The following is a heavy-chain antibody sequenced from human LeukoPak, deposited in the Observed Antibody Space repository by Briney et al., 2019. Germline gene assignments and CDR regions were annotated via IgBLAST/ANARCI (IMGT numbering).Heavy chain of an antibody. J-gene: IGHJ4*02. Sequence: GGSLRLSCAASGFSFSNFAIHWVRQAPGKGLEWLAVISHDGTTKYYADSVKGRFTISRDNSNNSLSLQMISLSAEDTAVYYCARARGRWHLLPLDFWGQGTLVTVSS. CDR2: ISHDGTTK. V-gene: IGHV3-30*04. CDR3: ARARGRWHLLPLDF. CDR1: GFSFSNFA. D-gene: IGHD1-26*01.